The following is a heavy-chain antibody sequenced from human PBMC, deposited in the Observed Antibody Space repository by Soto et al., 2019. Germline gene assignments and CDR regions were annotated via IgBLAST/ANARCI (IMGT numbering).Heavy chain of an antibody. CDR2: IYYSGST. CDR1: GASVSSGSYF. CDR3: ARQWVGKVYTVYYPFGMDV. D-gene: IGHD2-8*01. J-gene: IGHJ6*02. V-gene: IGHV4-61*01. Sequence: QVQLQESGPGLVKPSESLSLTCTVSGASVSSGSYFWSWIRQPPGKGLEWIGYIYYSGSTNYEPSLKSRVTISVDTSKNQFSLKLSSVTAADTAVYYCARQWVGKVYTVYYPFGMDVWGQGTTVTVSS.